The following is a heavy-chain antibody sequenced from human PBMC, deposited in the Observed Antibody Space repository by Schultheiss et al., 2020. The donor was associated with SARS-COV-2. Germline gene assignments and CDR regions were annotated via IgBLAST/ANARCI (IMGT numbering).Heavy chain of an antibody. V-gene: IGHV3-48*01. CDR2: ISSSSSTI. Sequence: GESLKISCAASGFTFSSYGMHWVRQAPGKGLEWVSYISSSSSTIYYADSVKGRFTISRDNSKKTLYLQMNSLRAEDTAVYYCARDFRNQLLYRTQRAFDIWGQGTMVTVSS. CDR3: ARDFRNQLLYRTQRAFDI. J-gene: IGHJ3*02. CDR1: GFTFSSYG. D-gene: IGHD2-2*02.